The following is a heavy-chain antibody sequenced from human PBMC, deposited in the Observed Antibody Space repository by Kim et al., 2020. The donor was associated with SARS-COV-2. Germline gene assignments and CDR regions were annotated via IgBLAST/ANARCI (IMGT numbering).Heavy chain of an antibody. Sequence: ASVKVSCKASGYTFTSYAMNWVRQAPGQGLEWMGWINTNTGNPTYALGFTGRFVFSLDTSVSTAYLQISSLKAEDTAVYYCARDLHRSSWPSYYYYGMDVRGQGTTVTVSS. D-gene: IGHD6-13*01. J-gene: IGHJ6*02. CDR1: GYTFTSYA. V-gene: IGHV7-4-1*02. CDR2: INTNTGNP. CDR3: ARDLHRSSWPSYYYYGMDV.